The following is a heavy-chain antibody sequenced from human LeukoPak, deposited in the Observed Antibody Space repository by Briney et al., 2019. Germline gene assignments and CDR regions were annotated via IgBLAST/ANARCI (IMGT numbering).Heavy chain of an antibody. Sequence: GGSLRLSCVASGFTFSNFAMHWVRQAPGKGLEWVAVISYDGSNIFYADSVKGRFTISRDNSKNSLYLQMNSLRAEDTAVYYCAKASSNWFDPWGQGTLVTVSS. CDR1: GFTFSNFA. J-gene: IGHJ5*02. CDR3: AKASSNWFDP. V-gene: IGHV3-30*18. CDR2: ISYDGSNI.